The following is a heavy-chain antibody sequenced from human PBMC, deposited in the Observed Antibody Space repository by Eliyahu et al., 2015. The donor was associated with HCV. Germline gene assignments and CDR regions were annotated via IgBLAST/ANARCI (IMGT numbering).Heavy chain of an antibody. CDR3: TRVTVMVRGGYFDY. D-gene: IGHD3-10*01. CDR1: GFTFGDYA. V-gene: IGHV3-49*04. J-gene: IGHJ4*02. Sequence: EVQLVESGGGLVQPGRSLRLSCTXSGFTFGDYAMXWVRPAPGKGLEGVGFIRSKXXGGTTEYAASVKGRFTISRDDSKSIAYLQMNSLKTEDTAVYYCTRVTVMVRGGYFDYWGQGTLVTVSS. CDR2: IRSKXXGGTT.